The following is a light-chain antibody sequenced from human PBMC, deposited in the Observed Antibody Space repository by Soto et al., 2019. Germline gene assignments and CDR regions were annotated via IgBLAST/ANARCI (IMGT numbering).Light chain of an antibody. V-gene: IGLV1-51*01. CDR2: EDN. CDR1: TSNIGNNF. J-gene: IGLJ1*01. Sequence: QSVLKQPPSVSAAPGQRVTISCSGSTSNIGNNFVSWYQQLPGTAPKLLMYEDNKRPSGIPDRISGSKSGTSATLGITGLQTGDEADYYCGTWDSSLSANVFGTGTKVTVL. CDR3: GTWDSSLSANV.